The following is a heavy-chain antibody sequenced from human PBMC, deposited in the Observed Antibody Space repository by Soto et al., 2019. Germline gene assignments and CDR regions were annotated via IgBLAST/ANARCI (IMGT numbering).Heavy chain of an antibody. CDR1: GFTFGSYG. CDR3: AKDFRDRPFNWFDP. CDR2: ISYDGSNK. V-gene: IGHV3-30*18. Sequence: GGSLRLSCAASGFTFGSYGMHWVRQAPGKGLEWVAVISYDGSNKYYADSVKGRFTISRDNSKNTLYLQMNSLRAEDTAVYYCAKDFRDRPFNWFDPWGQGTLVTVSS. J-gene: IGHJ5*02. D-gene: IGHD3-10*01.